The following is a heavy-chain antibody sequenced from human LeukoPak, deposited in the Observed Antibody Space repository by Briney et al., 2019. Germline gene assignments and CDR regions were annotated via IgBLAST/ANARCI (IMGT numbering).Heavy chain of an antibody. CDR1: GYTFTSYG. D-gene: IGHD3-9*01. Sequence: ASVNVSCKASGYTFTSYGISWVRQAPGQGLEWMGWISAYNGNTNYAQKLQGRVTMTTDTSTSTAYMELRSLRSDDTAVYYYAAWYYDILTGCYPPTFDYWGQGTLVTVSS. CDR2: ISAYNGNT. CDR3: AAWYYDILTGCYPPTFDY. V-gene: IGHV1-18*01. J-gene: IGHJ4*02.